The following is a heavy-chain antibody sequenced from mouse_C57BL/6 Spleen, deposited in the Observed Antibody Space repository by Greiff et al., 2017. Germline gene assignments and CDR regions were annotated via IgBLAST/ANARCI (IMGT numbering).Heavy chain of an antibody. V-gene: IGHV1-80*01. CDR2: IYPGDGDT. Sequence: QVQLQQSGAELVKPGASVKISCKASGYAFSSYWMNWVKQRPGKGLEWIGQIYPGDGDTNYNGKFKGKATLTADKASSTAYMQLSSLTSEDSEVFVVERGGSSLRYFDVWGTGTTVTVSS. CDR3: ERGGSSLRYFDV. D-gene: IGHD1-1*01. J-gene: IGHJ1*03. CDR1: GYAFSSYW.